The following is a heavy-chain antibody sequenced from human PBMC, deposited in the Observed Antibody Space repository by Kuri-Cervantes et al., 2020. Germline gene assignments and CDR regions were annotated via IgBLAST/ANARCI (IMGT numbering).Heavy chain of an antibody. CDR3: AKDRLSYSSSWDDAFDI. D-gene: IGHD6-13*01. CDR1: GFTFSSFA. CDR2: ISYDGSNT. Sequence: LSLTCAASGFTFSSFAMHWVRQAPGKGLEWVAVISYDGSNTYYAESVKGRFTISRDSSKNTLSLQMNSLRAEDTAVYYCAKDRLSYSSSWDDAFDIWGQGTMVTVSS. V-gene: IGHV3-30-3*01. J-gene: IGHJ3*02.